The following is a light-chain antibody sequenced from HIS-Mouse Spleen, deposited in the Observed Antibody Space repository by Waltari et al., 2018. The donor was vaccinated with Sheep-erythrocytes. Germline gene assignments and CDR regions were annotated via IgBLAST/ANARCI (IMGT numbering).Light chain of an antibody. CDR2: KAS. Sequence: DIQMTQSPSTLSASVGDRVTITCRASQSISSWLAWYQQKPGKAPKLLIYKASSLESGVPSRFSGSGSGTEFTLTISSPQPDDFATYYCQQYNSYSRGTFGQGTKVEIK. CDR3: QQYNSYSRGT. J-gene: IGKJ1*01. V-gene: IGKV1-5*03. CDR1: QSISSW.